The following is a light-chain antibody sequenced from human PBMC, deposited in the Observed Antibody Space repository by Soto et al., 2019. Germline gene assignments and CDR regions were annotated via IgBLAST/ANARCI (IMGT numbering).Light chain of an antibody. V-gene: IGKV3-15*01. CDR2: GAS. Sequence: IVMTQSPATLSASPGERATLSCRASQGVSSNLAWYQQKPGKAPRLLIYGASTRATGIPARFSGSGSGTEFTLTISSLQSEDFSAYYCQQYNNWPPRTFGQGTKVEIK. CDR3: QQYNNWPPRT. CDR1: QGVSSN. J-gene: IGKJ1*01.